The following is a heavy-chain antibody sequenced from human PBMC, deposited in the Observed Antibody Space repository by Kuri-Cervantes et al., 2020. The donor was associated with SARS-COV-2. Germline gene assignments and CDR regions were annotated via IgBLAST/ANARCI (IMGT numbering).Heavy chain of an antibody. Sequence: SVKVSCKASGGTFSSYAISWVRQAPGQGLEWMGGIIPILGIANYAQKFQGRVTITADKSTSTAYMELSSLRSGDTAVYYCAGRAVTTGGMDVWGQGTTVTGYS. CDR2: IIPILGIA. V-gene: IGHV1-69*10. J-gene: IGHJ6*02. D-gene: IGHD4-17*01. CDR3: AGRAVTTGGMDV. CDR1: GGTFSSYA.